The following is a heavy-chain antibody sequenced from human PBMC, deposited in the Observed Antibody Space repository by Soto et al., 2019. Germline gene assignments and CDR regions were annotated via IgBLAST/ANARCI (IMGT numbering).Heavy chain of an antibody. CDR2: IYYSGST. Sequence: SETLSLTCTVSGGSISSGGYYWSWIRQHPGKGLEWIGYIYYSGSTYYNPSLKSRVTISVDTSKNQFSLKLSSVTAADTAVYYCAREPSSSGWYYFDYWAQGTLVTVSS. D-gene: IGHD6-19*01. J-gene: IGHJ4*02. CDR1: GGSISSGGYY. CDR3: AREPSSSGWYYFDY. V-gene: IGHV4-31*03.